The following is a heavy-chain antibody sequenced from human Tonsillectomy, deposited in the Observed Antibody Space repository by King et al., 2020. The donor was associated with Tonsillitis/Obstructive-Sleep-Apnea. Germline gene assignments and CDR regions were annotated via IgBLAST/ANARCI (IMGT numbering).Heavy chain of an antibody. CDR2: IYSGGST. Sequence: QLVESGGGLIQPGGSLRLSCAASGFTVSSNYMSWVRQAPGKGLEWVSVIYSGGSTYYADSVKGRFTISRDNSKNTLYLQMNSLRAEDTAVYYCASGAYDILTPMDYWGQGTLVTVSS. CDR1: GFTVSSNY. D-gene: IGHD3-9*01. V-gene: IGHV3-53*01. CDR3: ASGAYDILTPMDY. J-gene: IGHJ4*02.